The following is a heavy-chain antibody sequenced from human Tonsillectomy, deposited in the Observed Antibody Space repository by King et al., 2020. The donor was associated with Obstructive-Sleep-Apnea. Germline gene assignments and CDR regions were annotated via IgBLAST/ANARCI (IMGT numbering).Heavy chain of an antibody. CDR3: ARDLTSARRYWFFDL. Sequence: VQLQESGPGPVKPSETLSLTCNVSGGSISSNYWSWIRQPPGKGLEWIGNIFHSGSTNYSPSLKSRVTMSFDTSKNQFSLKLSSVTATDTAVYYCARDLTSARRYWFFDLWGRGTLVTVSS. J-gene: IGHJ2*01. CDR2: IFHSGST. D-gene: IGHD3-16*01. CDR1: GGSISSNY. V-gene: IGHV4-59*01.